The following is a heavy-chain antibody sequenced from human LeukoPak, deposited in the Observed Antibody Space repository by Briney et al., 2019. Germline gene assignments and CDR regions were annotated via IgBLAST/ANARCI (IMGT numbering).Heavy chain of an antibody. J-gene: IGHJ4*02. Sequence: GGSLRLSCAASGFTFSSYEMNWVRQAPGKGLEWVSYISSSGSTIYYADSVKGRFTIPRDNAKNSLYLQMNSLRAEDTAVYYCAREGYCYDSSGSYYFDYWGQGTLVTVSS. CDR2: ISSSGSTI. D-gene: IGHD3-22*01. V-gene: IGHV3-48*03. CDR1: GFTFSSYE. CDR3: AREGYCYDSSGSYYFDY.